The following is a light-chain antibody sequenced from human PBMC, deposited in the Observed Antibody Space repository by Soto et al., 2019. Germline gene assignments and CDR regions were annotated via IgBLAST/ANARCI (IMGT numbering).Light chain of an antibody. CDR2: DAS. CDR1: QTISNSY. Sequence: EIVLTQSPGTLSLSPGQRATLSCRASQTISNSYLAWYQQRPGQAPRLLIYDASSRATGIPDRFSGSGSGTDFTLTISRLEPEDFAVYSCQQYGSSPLTFGGGTKVDI. CDR3: QQYGSSPLT. J-gene: IGKJ4*01. V-gene: IGKV3-20*01.